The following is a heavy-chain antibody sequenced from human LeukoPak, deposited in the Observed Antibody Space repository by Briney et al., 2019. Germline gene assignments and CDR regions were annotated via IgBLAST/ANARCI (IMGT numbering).Heavy chain of an antibody. J-gene: IGHJ4*02. Sequence: GGPLRLSCSVSGFTFSNYAMHWVRQAPGKGLEWVPIICVVSGNLYYVASVKGRFTIHRDNSKNTLYVQLTSLRAEDTAIYYCAKGSDYYGSVTSKKTDWGQGTLVTVSS. CDR2: ICVVSGNL. CDR1: GFTFSNYA. CDR3: AKGSDYYGSVTSKKTD. D-gene: IGHD3-10*01. V-gene: IGHV3-23*01.